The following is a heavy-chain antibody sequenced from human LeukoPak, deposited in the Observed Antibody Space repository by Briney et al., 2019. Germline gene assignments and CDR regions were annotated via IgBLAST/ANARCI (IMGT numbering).Heavy chain of an antibody. Sequence: ASVKVSCKVSGYTLTELSMHWVRQAPGKGLEWMGGFDPEDGETIYAQKFQGRVTMTEDTSTETAYLEMSSLRSEDTAVYYCAPQTLYYTGSGWLTRFDPWGQGTLVTVFS. CDR1: GYTLTELS. J-gene: IGHJ5*02. V-gene: IGHV1-24*01. CDR2: FDPEDGET. D-gene: IGHD3-10*01. CDR3: APQTLYYTGSGWLTRFDP.